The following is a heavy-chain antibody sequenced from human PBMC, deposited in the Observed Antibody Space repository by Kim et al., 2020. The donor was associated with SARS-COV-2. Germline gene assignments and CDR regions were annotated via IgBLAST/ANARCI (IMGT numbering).Heavy chain of an antibody. J-gene: IGHJ4*02. CDR3: AKTSGLDY. D-gene: IGHD6-19*01. CDR1: GFTFSTYT. Sequence: GGSLRLSCAASGFTFSTYTMSWVRQAPGKGLEWVSTISNSGGTSYYADSVKGRFTISRDNSKNTMYLQMNSLRAEDTAVYYCAKTSGLDYWGQGTLVTVS. V-gene: IGHV3-23*01. CDR2: ISNSGGTS.